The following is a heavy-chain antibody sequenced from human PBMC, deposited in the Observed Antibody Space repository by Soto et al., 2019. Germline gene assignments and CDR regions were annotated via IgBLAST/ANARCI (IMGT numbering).Heavy chain of an antibody. CDR1: AFPFSSYS. CDR3: ARGQDFDY. D-gene: IGHD2-15*01. Sequence: GGSLRLSCAASAFPFSSYSMNWVRQAPGKGLEWVTYISSSSRTIYYADSVKGRFTVSRDNAKNSLYLQMNSLRAEDTAVYYCARGQDFDYWGQGTLVTVSS. J-gene: IGHJ4*02. CDR2: ISSSSRTI. V-gene: IGHV3-48*01.